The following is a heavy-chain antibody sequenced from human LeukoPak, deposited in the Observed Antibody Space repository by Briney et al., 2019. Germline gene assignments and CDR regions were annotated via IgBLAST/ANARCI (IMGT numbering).Heavy chain of an antibody. CDR2: ISDSGDYT. V-gene: IGHV3-23*01. CDR1: GFTFSSYG. CDR3: AKDTSIGKYCTSGVCSPFDY. D-gene: IGHD2-8*01. Sequence: GGSLRLSCAASGFTFSSYGMHWVRQAPGKGLEGVSAISDSGDYTYYADSAKGRFTISRDNSKNTLYLHVNSLRAEDTAVYYCAKDTSIGKYCTSGVCSPFDYWGQGTLVTVSS. J-gene: IGHJ4*02.